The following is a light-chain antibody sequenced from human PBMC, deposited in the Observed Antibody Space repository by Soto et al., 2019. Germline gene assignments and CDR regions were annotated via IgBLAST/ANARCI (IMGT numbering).Light chain of an antibody. CDR3: VLFMGSGIWM. CDR2: STN. J-gene: IGLJ3*02. V-gene: IGLV8-61*01. Sequence: QTVVTQGPSFSVSPGGTVTLTCGLSSGSVSTSNYPSWYQQTPGQAPRTLIYSTNTRSSGVPDRFSGSIFENKAALTITGAQADDESDYYCVLFMGSGIWMFGGGTKVTVL. CDR1: SGSVSTSNY.